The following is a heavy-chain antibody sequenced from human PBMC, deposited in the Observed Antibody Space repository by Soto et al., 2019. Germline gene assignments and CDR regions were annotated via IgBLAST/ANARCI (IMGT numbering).Heavy chain of an antibody. CDR2: IYTSGST. CDR1: GGSIRSYY. V-gene: IGHV4-4*07. D-gene: IGHD3-22*01. CDR3: ARDSTRDREVVIGAGMDV. Sequence: SETLSLTCTVSGGSIRSYYWSWIRQPAGKGLEWIGRIYTSGSTNYNPSLKSRVTMSVDTSKNQFSLKLSSVTAADTAVYYCARDSTRDREVVIGAGMDVWGQGTTVTVSS. J-gene: IGHJ6*02.